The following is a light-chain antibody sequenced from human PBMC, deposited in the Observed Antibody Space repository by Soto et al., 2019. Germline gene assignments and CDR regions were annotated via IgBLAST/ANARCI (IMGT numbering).Light chain of an antibody. CDR2: AVS. CDR1: QDIGTY. CDR3: QQTYISPGT. J-gene: IGKJ2*01. Sequence: DIQMTQSPSSLSASVGDRVTLTCRSGQDIGTYLNWYHQKQGKPPSLMSYAVSNLQSGVTSRFSGSGSGTEFTLTISSLQPEDFGSYYCQQTYISPGTFGPGTKLDI. V-gene: IGKV1-39*01.